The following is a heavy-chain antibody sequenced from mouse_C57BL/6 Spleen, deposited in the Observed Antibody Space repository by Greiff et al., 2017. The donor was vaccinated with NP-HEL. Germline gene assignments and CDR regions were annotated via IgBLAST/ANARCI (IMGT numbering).Heavy chain of an antibody. CDR3: ARGTTVVATDY. D-gene: IGHD1-1*01. CDR1: GFNIKDYY. CDR2: IDPEDGDT. J-gene: IGHJ2*01. Sequence: VQLQQSGAELVKPGASVKLSCTASGFNIKDYYMHWVKQRTEQGLEWIGRIDPEDGDTKYAPKFQGKATITADTSSNTAYLQLSSLTSEDTAVYYCARGTTVVATDYWGKGTTLTVSS. V-gene: IGHV14-2*01.